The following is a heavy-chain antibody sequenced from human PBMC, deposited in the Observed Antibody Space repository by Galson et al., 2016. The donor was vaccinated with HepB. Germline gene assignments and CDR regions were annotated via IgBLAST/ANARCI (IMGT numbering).Heavy chain of an antibody. V-gene: IGHV3-21*01. CDR2: ISTWSTFV. Sequence: SLRLSCAGSEFSFSDYNMNWVRQAPGKGLEWVSSISTWSTFVYYADSVKGRFTISRDNAEKSLTLQMDSLRAEDTAVYYCARGGIVMIRDVRRNYHYMDVWGKGTTVAVSS. D-gene: IGHD3-10*01. J-gene: IGHJ6*03. CDR3: ARGGIVMIRDVRRNYHYMDV. CDR1: EFSFSDYN.